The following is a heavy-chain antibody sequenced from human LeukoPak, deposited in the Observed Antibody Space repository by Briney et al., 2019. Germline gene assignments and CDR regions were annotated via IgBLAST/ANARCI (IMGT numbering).Heavy chain of an antibody. V-gene: IGHV3-23*01. D-gene: IGHD5-12*01. CDR2: ISGSGGST. J-gene: IGHJ4*02. CDR1: GITFSNYA. Sequence: GGSLRLSCAASGITFSNYAMSWVRQAPGKGLEWVSAISGSGGSTYYADSVKGRFTISRDNSKNTLYLQMNSLRAEDTAVYYCAKSPRPPSGYVDWGQGTLVTVSS. CDR3: AKSPRPPSGYVD.